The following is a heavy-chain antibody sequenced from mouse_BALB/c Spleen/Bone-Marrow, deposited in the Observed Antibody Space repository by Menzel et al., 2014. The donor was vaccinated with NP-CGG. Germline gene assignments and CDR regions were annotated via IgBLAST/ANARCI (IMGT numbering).Heavy chain of an antibody. D-gene: IGHD2-3*01. J-gene: IGHJ4*01. CDR1: GYSITSGYS. CDR3: ARTDGYYAMDY. Sequence: EVQLQQSGPDLVKPSQSLSLTCTVTGYSITSGYSWHWIRQFPGNILEWMGYIHYSGYTNYNPSLKSRISITRDTSKNQFFLQLNSVTTENTATYYCARTDGYYAMDYWGQGTSVTVSS. V-gene: IGHV3-1*02. CDR2: IHYSGYT.